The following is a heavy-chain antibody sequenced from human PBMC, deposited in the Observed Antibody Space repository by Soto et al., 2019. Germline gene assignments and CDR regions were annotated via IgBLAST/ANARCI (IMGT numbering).Heavy chain of an antibody. CDR3: ARPLPGYSSSWYYFDY. J-gene: IGHJ4*02. V-gene: IGHV1-69*01. CDR1: GGTFSSYA. D-gene: IGHD6-13*01. CDR2: FIPIFGTA. Sequence: QVQLVQSGAEVKKPGSSVNVSCKASGGTFSSYAISWVRQAPGQGLAWMVGFIPIFGTANYAQKFQGRVTITADESRSTAYMEVSSLRSEVTAVYSCARPLPGYSSSWYYFDYWGQGSLVTVS.